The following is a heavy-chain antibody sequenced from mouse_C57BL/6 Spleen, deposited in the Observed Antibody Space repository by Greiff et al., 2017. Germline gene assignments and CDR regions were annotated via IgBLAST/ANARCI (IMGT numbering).Heavy chain of an antibody. Sequence: QVQLQQSGAELVKPGASVKISCKASGYAFSSYWMNWVKQRPGKGLEWIGQIYPGDGDTNYNGKFKGKATLTADKSSSTAYMQLSSLTSEDAAVYFCARPTAQGGFAYWGQGTLVTVSA. V-gene: IGHV1-80*01. D-gene: IGHD3-2*02. J-gene: IGHJ3*01. CDR1: GYAFSSYW. CDR2: IYPGDGDT. CDR3: ARPTAQGGFAY.